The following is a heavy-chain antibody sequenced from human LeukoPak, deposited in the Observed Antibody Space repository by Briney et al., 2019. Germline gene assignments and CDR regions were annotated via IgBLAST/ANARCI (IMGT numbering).Heavy chain of an antibody. CDR1: GFTFSSYS. CDR3: ARDRTIFGVVNYGMDV. D-gene: IGHD3-3*01. J-gene: IGHJ6*02. CDR2: ISSSSSYI. Sequence: GGSLRLSCAASGFTFSSYSMNWVRQAPGKGLEWVSSISSSSSYIYYADSVKGRFTISRDNAKNSLYLQMNSLRAEDTAVYYCARDRTIFGVVNYGMDVWGQGTTVTVSS. V-gene: IGHV3-21*01.